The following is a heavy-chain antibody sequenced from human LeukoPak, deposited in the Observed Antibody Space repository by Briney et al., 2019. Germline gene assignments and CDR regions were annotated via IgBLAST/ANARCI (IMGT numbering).Heavy chain of an antibody. V-gene: IGHV4-39*07. CDR2: VSYTGST. J-gene: IGHJ5*02. CDR1: GGSISSSSYY. CDR3: ARVASNDWYASWFDP. D-gene: IGHD6-19*01. Sequence: SETLSLTCTVPGGSISSSSYYWGWIRQPPGKGLEWIGSVSYTGSTYYNPSLKSRITISADTSKNQFSLRLSSMTAADTAVYYCARVASNDWYASWFDPWGQGTLVTVSS.